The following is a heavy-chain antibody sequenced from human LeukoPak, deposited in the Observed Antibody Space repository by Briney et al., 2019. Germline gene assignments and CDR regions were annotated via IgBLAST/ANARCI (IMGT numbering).Heavy chain of an antibody. CDR3: AKDGAVVTAIPFDY. CDR2: ISYDGSNK. D-gene: IGHD2-21*02. V-gene: IGHV3-30-3*01. CDR1: GFTFSSYA. Sequence: GRSLRLSCAASGFTFSSYAMHWVRQAPGKGLEWVAVISYDGSNKYYADSVKGRFTISRDNSKNTLYLQMNSLRAEDTAVYYCAKDGAVVTAIPFDYWGQGTLVTVSS. J-gene: IGHJ4*02.